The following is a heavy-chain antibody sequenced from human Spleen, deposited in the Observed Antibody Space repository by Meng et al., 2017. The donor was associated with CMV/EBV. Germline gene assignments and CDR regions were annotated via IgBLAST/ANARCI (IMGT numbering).Heavy chain of an antibody. CDR3: ARARLAAQGRARIAVAGTVADFDL. Sequence: YCSFIRHPPGKRLQWLGQIHHSGSTNYTPSPKCLVTISVDTSKNQFSLKPSSVTAADTAVYYCARARLAAQGRARIAVAGTVADFDLWGRGTLVTVSS. J-gene: IGHJ2*01. CDR2: IHHSGST. CDR1: Y. D-gene: IGHD6-19*01. V-gene: IGHV4-34*13.